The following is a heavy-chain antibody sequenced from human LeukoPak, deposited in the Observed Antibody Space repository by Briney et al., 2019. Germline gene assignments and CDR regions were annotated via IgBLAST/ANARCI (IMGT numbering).Heavy chain of an antibody. CDR3: ARSPYSSGWYAFDI. V-gene: IGHV4-61*01. J-gene: IGHJ3*02. D-gene: IGHD6-19*01. Sequence: SETLSLTCTVSGGSVSGGSYYWSWIRQPPGKGLEWIGYIYYSGSTNYNPSLKSRVTISVDTSKNQFSLKLSSVTAADTAVYYCARSPYSSGWYAFDIWGQGTMVTVSS. CDR1: GGSVSGGSYY. CDR2: IYYSGST.